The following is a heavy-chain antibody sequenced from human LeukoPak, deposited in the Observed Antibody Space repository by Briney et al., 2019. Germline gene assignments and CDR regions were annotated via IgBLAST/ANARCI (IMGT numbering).Heavy chain of an antibody. CDR3: ARADLRYFDWLPLN. CDR2: IYYSGST. V-gene: IGHV4-59*01. CDR1: GGSISSYY. J-gene: IGHJ4*02. D-gene: IGHD3-9*01. Sequence: PSETLSLTCTVSGGSISSYYWSWIRQPPGKGLEWIGYIYYSGSTNYNPSLKSRVTISVDTSKNQFSLKLSSVTAADTAVYYCARADLRYFDWLPLNWGQGTLVTVSS.